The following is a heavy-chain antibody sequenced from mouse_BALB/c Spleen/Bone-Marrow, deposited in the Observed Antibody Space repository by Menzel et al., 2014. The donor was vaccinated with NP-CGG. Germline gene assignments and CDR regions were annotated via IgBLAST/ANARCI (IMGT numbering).Heavy chain of an antibody. J-gene: IGHJ2*01. V-gene: IGHV1-5*01. Sequence: VQLKQSRTVLAGPGASVKMSCKASGYTFTSYWMHWVKQRPGQGLEWIGTIYPGNSDTTYNQKFKGKAKLTAVTSTSTAYMELSSLTNEDSAVYYCTTPARNYFDYWGQGTTLTVSS. CDR3: TTPARNYFDY. CDR1: GYTFTSYW. CDR2: IYPGNSDT.